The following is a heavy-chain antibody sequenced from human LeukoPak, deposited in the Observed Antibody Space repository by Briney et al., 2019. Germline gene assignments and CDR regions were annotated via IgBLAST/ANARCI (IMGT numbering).Heavy chain of an antibody. V-gene: IGHV3-30*18. D-gene: IGHD1-26*01. Sequence: GGSLRLSCAASGFTFSSYGMHWVRQAPGKGLEWVAVISYDGSNEYYADSVKGRFTISRDNSKNTLYLQMNSLRAEDTAVSYCAKDAGKYSGSYLNWFDPWGQGTLVTVSS. J-gene: IGHJ5*02. CDR1: GFTFSSYG. CDR3: AKDAGKYSGSYLNWFDP. CDR2: ISYDGSNE.